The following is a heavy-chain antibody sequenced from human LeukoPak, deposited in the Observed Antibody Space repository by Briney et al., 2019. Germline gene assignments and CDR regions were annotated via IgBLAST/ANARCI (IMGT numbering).Heavy chain of an antibody. J-gene: IGHJ4*02. CDR1: GFTFSSYG. CDR2: IWYDGSNK. Sequence: GGSLRLSCAASGFTFSSYGMHWIRQAPGKGLEWVAVIWYDGSNKYYADSVKGRFTISRDNSKNTLYLQMNSLRAEDTAVYYCARGMELGPDPPDYWGQGTLVTVSS. V-gene: IGHV3-33*01. D-gene: IGHD1-7*01. CDR3: ARGMELGPDPPDY.